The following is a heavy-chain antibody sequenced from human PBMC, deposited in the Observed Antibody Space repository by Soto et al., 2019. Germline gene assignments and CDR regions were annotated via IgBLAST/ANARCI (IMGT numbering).Heavy chain of an antibody. V-gene: IGHV4-30-2*06. CDR3: ARDYYGMDV. J-gene: IGHJ6*02. Sequence: TSETLSLTCTVSGGSISSGGYSWTWIRQSPGKGLEWIGYTYQSGSAYYNPSLKSRVTISVDRSKNQFSLNLTSVTAADTAVYYCARDYYGMDVWGQGTTVTVSS. CDR2: TYQSGSA. CDR1: GGSISSGGYS.